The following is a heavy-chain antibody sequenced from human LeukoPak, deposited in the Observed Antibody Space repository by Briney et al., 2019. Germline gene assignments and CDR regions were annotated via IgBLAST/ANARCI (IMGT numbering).Heavy chain of an antibody. D-gene: IGHD3-22*01. CDR3: ARVVVVLTPGGFDI. J-gene: IGHJ3*02. CDR1: GFIVSSNY. Sequence: GGSLRLSCAASGFIVSSNYMSWVRQAPGKGLEWVSVIYSGSSTYYADSVKGRFAISRDDSKNTLYLQMNSLRAEDTAVYYCARVVVVLTPGGFDIWGQGTMVTVSS. V-gene: IGHV3-53*01. CDR2: IYSGSST.